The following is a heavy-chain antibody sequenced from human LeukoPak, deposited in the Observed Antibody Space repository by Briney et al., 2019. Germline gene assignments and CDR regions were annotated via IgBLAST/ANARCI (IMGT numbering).Heavy chain of an antibody. Sequence: SVKVSCKASGGTFSSYTISWVRQAPGQGLEWMGRIIPILGIANYAQKFQGRVTITTDESTSTAYMELSSLRSEDTAVYYCARASGYDWGVDYWGQGTLVTVSS. D-gene: IGHD5-12*01. V-gene: IGHV1-69*16. CDR1: GGTFSSYT. CDR2: IIPILGIA. CDR3: ARASGYDWGVDY. J-gene: IGHJ4*02.